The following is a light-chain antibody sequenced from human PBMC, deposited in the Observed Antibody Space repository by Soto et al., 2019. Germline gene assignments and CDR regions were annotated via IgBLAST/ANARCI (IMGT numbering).Light chain of an antibody. J-gene: IGKJ1*01. CDR2: GAS. V-gene: IGKV3-15*01. CDR3: QQYYKWPPWT. CDR1: QSVNSN. Sequence: EIVMTQSPATLSVSPGERATLSCSASQSVNSNLAWYQQKPGQAPRLLMYGASTRATGIPARFSGSGSGTEFTLTISSLQSEDFAFYYCQQYYKWPPWTFGQGPKVEIK.